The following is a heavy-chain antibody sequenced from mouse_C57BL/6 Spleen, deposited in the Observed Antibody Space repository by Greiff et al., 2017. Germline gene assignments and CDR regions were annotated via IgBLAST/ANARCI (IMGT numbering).Heavy chain of an antibody. CDR1: GYAFSSSW. Sequence: QVQLQQSGPELVKPGASVKISCKASGYAFSSSWMNWVKQRPGKGLEWIGRIYPGDGDTSYNGKFKGKATLTADKSSSTAYMQLSSLTSEDSAVYFCARGGWLLDYWGQGTLVTVSA. CDR2: IYPGDGDT. CDR3: ARGGWLLDY. J-gene: IGHJ3*01. D-gene: IGHD2-3*01. V-gene: IGHV1-82*01.